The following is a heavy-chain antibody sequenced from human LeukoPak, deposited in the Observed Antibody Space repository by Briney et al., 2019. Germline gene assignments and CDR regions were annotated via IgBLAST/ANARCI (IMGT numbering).Heavy chain of an antibody. CDR1: GFTFSSYA. Sequence: GGSLRLSCAASGFTFSSYAMHWVRQAPGKGLEWVAVISYDGSNKYYADSVKGRFTISRDNSKNTLCLQMNSLRAEDTAVYYCARTDTQPLEQWLIDYWGQGTLVTVSS. CDR2: ISYDGSNK. D-gene: IGHD6-19*01. CDR3: ARTDTQPLEQWLIDY. J-gene: IGHJ4*02. V-gene: IGHV3-30*04.